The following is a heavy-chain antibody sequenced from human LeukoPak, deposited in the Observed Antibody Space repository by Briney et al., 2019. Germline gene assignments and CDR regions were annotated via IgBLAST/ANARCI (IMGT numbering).Heavy chain of an antibody. CDR1: GGSLSSGGYS. Sequence: SETLSLTCAVSGGSLSSGGYSWSWIRQPPGTGLEWIGYIYDSGSTYYNPSLKSRVTISVDRSKNQFSLKLSSVTAADTAVYYCARELQYDAFDIWGRGTMVTVSS. V-gene: IGHV4-30-2*01. D-gene: IGHD4-11*01. CDR3: ARELQYDAFDI. CDR2: IYDSGST. J-gene: IGHJ3*02.